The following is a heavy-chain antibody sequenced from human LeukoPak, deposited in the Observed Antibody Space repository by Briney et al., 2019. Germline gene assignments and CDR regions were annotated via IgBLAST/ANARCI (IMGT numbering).Heavy chain of an antibody. CDR1: GFTFSSYA. Sequence: PGGSLRLSCAASGFTFSSYAMSWVRQAPGKGLEWVSAISGSGGSTYYADSVKGRFTISRDNSKNTLYLQMNSLRAEDTAVYYCAKDYDSSGQYYALDYWGQGTLVTVSS. CDR3: AKDYDSSGQYYALDY. J-gene: IGHJ4*02. V-gene: IGHV3-23*01. D-gene: IGHD3-22*01. CDR2: ISGSGGST.